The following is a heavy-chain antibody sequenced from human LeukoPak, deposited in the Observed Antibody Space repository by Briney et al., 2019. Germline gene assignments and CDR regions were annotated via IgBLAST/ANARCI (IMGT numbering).Heavy chain of an antibody. CDR3: ARSGRGYYDSLDH. CDR2: IWYDGSNK. J-gene: IGHJ4*02. CDR1: GFTFSSHG. D-gene: IGHD3-22*01. V-gene: IGHV3-33*07. Sequence: GRSLRLSCEASGFTFSSHGMYRVRQAPGKGLEWVALIWYDGSNKYYADSVKGRFTISRDNPNNTLYLQMNSLRAEDTAVYYCARSGRGYYDSLDHWGQGDLVTVSS.